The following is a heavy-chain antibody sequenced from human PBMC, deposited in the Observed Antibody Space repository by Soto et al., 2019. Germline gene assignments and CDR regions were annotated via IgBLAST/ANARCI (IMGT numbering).Heavy chain of an antibody. Sequence: PSETLSLTCTVSGGSIGGSNYFWGWIRQPPGKGLEWIGSMSFGHYSDYNPSLKSRVTISIGTSKNQFSLKLSSVSAADTAVYYCARHPPYGNYDYWGLGTLVTVSS. CDR2: MSFGHYS. CDR1: GGSIGGSNYF. J-gene: IGHJ4*02. D-gene: IGHD4-17*01. V-gene: IGHV4-39*01. CDR3: ARHPPYGNYDY.